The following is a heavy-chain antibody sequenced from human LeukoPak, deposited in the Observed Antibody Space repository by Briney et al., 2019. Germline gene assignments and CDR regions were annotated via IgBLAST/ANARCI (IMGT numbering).Heavy chain of an antibody. J-gene: IGHJ4*02. Sequence: GASVKVSCKVSGYTLTELSMHWVRQAPGKGLEWMGGFDPEDGETIYAQKFQGRVTMTEDTSTDTAYMELSSLRSEDTAEYYCATDLNYYDGSGYQIDYWGREPWSPSPQ. V-gene: IGHV1-24*01. CDR2: FDPEDGET. D-gene: IGHD3-22*01. CDR3: ATDLNYYDGSGYQIDY. CDR1: GYTLTELS.